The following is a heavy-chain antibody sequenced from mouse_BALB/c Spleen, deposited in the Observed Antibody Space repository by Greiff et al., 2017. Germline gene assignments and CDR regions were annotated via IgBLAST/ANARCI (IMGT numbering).Heavy chain of an antibody. CDR1: GYAFSSYW. Sequence: VQLQESGAELVRPGSSVKISCKASGYAFSSYWMNWVKQRPGQGLEWIGQIYPGDGDTNYNGKFKGKATLTADKSSSTAYMQLSSLTSEDSAVYFCARVGPGYCDVWGAGTTVTVSS. CDR3: ARVGPGYCDV. V-gene: IGHV1-80*01. CDR2: IYPGDGDT. J-gene: IGHJ1*01.